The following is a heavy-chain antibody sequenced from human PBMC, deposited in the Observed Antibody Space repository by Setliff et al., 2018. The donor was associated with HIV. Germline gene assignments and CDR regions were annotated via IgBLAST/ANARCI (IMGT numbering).Heavy chain of an antibody. CDR1: GYTFSDHD. Sequence: ASVKVSCKASGYTFSDHDINWVRQASGQRLEWMGWVNPKSDNSGLAQKFQGRVFLTSNASLNTTYMYLNGLTSVTAADTAVYYCARHRQISDWFDPWGQGILVTVSS. V-gene: IGHV1-8*02. D-gene: IGHD3-10*01. CDR3: ARHRQISDWFDP. J-gene: IGHJ5*02. CDR2: VNPKSDNS.